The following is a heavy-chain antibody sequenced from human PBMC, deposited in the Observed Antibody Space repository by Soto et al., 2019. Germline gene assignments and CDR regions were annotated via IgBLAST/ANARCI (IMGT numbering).Heavy chain of an antibody. J-gene: IGHJ4*02. D-gene: IGHD6-19*01. CDR3: TREDSIIIPAVADF. CDR1: GFTFTNYG. Sequence: GGSLRLSCTVSGFTFTNYGINWVRQAPGKGLEWVSSVSKSDYTYYSDSVKGRFTISRDNAKNSVSLQMNNLTAEDTAVYYCTREDSIIIPAVADFWGQGTLVTV. V-gene: IGHV3-21*01. CDR2: VSKSDYT.